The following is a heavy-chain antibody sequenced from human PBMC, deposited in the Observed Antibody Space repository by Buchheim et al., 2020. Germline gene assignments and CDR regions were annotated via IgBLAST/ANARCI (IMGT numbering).Heavy chain of an antibody. J-gene: IGHJ2*01. CDR1: GFTLSDYW. Sequence: EVQLVESGGGLVQPGGSLRLSCAVSGFTLSDYWMDWVRQAPGRGLVWVSCIDSDGSRTNYADSVKGRFTISRDNAKNSLYLQMKSLRAEETAVYYCARGLRYWYFDLWGRGTL. CDR3: ARGLRYWYFDL. D-gene: IGHD4-17*01. V-gene: IGHV3-74*01. CDR2: IDSDGSRT.